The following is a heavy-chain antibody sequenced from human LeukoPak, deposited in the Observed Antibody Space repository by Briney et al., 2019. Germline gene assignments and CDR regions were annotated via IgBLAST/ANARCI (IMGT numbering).Heavy chain of an antibody. CDR1: GYTFTNYY. J-gene: IGHJ6*03. V-gene: IGHV1-2*02. CDR2: INPNSGGT. D-gene: IGHD3-16*01. CDR3: ASPRWAYYYYMDV. Sequence: ASVKVSCKASGYTFTNYYMHWVRQAPGQGLEWMGWINPNSGGTNYAQKFQGRVTMTRDTSVSTAYMELRSLRSDDTAVYYCASPRWAYYYYMDVWGKGTTVTVSS.